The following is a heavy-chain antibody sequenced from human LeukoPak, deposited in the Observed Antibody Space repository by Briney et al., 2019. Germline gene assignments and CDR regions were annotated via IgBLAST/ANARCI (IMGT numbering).Heavy chain of an antibody. Sequence: ASVKVSCKASGYTFTSYYMHWVRQAPGQGLEWMGIINPSGGSTSYAQKFQGRVTMTRDTSTSTVYMELSSLRSEDTAVYYCARGNIKWVTPVGGAFDIWGQGTMVTVSS. V-gene: IGHV1-46*01. CDR1: GYTFTSYY. CDR3: ARGNIKWVTPVGGAFDI. J-gene: IGHJ3*02. CDR2: INPSGGST. D-gene: IGHD5-12*01.